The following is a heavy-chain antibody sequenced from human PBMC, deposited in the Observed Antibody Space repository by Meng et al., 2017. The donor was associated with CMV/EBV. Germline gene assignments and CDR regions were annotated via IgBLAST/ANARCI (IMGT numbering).Heavy chain of an antibody. Sequence: QIPLKESGPTLVKPKQTLTLTCTFPVFSLSTSGVGVGWIRQPPGKALEWLALIYWDDDKRYSPSLKSRITITKYASKNQLVLTMTNMDPVDTATYYCAHRGRIAAAGTDWFDPWGQGTLVTVSS. CDR1: VFSLSTSGVG. J-gene: IGHJ5*02. CDR2: IYWDDDK. CDR3: AHRGRIAAAGTDWFDP. D-gene: IGHD6-13*01. V-gene: IGHV2-5*02.